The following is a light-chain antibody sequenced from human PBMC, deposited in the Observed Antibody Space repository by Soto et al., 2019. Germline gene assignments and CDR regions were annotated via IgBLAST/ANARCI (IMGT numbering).Light chain of an antibody. CDR1: SGSVSTSYY. V-gene: IGLV8-61*01. Sequence: QAVVTQEPSFSVSPGGTVTLTCGLSSGSVSTSYYPSWYQQTPGQAPRTLIYSTNTRSSGVPDRFSGSILGNKAALTITGAQADDESDYYGVLYMGSGIWGFGGGTKLTV. CDR3: VLYMGSGIWG. J-gene: IGLJ3*02. CDR2: STN.